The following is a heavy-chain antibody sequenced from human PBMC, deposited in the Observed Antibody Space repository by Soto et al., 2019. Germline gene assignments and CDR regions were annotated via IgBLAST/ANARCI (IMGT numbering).Heavy chain of an antibody. J-gene: IGHJ4*02. V-gene: IGHV3-7*01. D-gene: IGHD6-13*01. Sequence: GGSLRLSCEVSGFIFSSYWMTWVRQAPGKGLEWVANIKQDGSEKYYVDSVKGRFTISRDNAKNSLYLQMNSLRAEDTAVYYCAKIAAAGRGSDYWGQGTLVTVSS. CDR1: GFIFSSYW. CDR2: IKQDGSEK. CDR3: AKIAAAGRGSDY.